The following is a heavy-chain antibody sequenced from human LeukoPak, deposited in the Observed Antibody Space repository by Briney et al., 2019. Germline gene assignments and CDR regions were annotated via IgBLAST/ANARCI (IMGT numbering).Heavy chain of an antibody. CDR2: IYSGGST. D-gene: IGHD6-6*01. Sequence: GGSLRLSCSASEFPLSTNYMSWVRPAPRKGLEGVSVIYSGGSTYYADSVKGRFTISRDNSKNTLYLQMNSLRAEDTAVYYCARSSSTWYYYMDVWGKGTTVTVSS. V-gene: IGHV3-53*01. CDR1: EFPLSTNY. J-gene: IGHJ6*03. CDR3: ARSSSTWYYYMDV.